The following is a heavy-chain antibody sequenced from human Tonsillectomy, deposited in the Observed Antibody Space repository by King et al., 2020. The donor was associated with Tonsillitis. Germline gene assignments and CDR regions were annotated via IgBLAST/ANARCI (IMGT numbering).Heavy chain of an antibody. D-gene: IGHD6-13*01. Sequence: TLKESGPPLVKPTQTLMLTCAFSGFPLSTSGVGVGWIRQPPGKALEWLALIYWDDDKRYSPSLRRRHTIIKDTCRNQVILLMTNVDPVHTSTYYCARRPDQERSTWYAAYFDHWGQGAPVPASS. CDR2: IYWDDDK. J-gene: IGHJ4*02. CDR1: GFPLSTSGVG. CDR3: ARRPDQERSTWYAAYFDH. V-gene: IGHV2-5*02.